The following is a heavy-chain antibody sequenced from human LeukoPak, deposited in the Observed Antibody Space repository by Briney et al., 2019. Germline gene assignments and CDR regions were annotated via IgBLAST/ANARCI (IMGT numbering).Heavy chain of an antibody. CDR2: IYTGDSAT. J-gene: IGHJ3*02. D-gene: IGHD5-12*01. CDR3: ARLSGYDYITAAFDI. V-gene: IGHV5-51*01. CDR1: GYSFTSYW. Sequence: NRGESLKISCEGSGYSFTSYWSGCGRQMPGKRLERMGIIYTGDSATRYSPSFQRQVTISADKSISTAYLQWSSLKASDPAMYYCARLSGYDYITAAFDIWGQGTMVTVSS.